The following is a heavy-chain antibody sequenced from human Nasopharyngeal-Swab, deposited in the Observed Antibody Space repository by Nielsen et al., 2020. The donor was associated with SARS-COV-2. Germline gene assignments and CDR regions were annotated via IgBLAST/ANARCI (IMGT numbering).Heavy chain of an antibody. J-gene: IGHJ5*02. CDR3: ARRRGLSHSSSWYFTAPFDP. V-gene: IGHV1-69*10. CDR1: GGTFSSYA. D-gene: IGHD6-13*01. Sequence: SVKVSCKASGGTFSSYAISWVRQAPGQGLEWMGGIIPILGIANYAQKFQGRVTITADKSTSTAYMELSSLRSEDTAVYYYARRRGLSHSSSWYFTAPFDPWGQGTLVTVSS. CDR2: IIPILGIA.